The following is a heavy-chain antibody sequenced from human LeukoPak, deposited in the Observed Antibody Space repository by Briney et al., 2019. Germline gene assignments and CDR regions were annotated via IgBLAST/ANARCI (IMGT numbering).Heavy chain of an antibody. Sequence: SGTLSLTCNVSGDSISSRHFYWTWIRQPPGKGLEWIGSVYYSGSTYYNPSLNSRVTIFIDRSKDQFSLKLSSVTATDTAVYYCARRGSTTWYFDFWGQGTLVSVSA. CDR3: ARRGSTTWYFDF. D-gene: IGHD3-16*01. CDR2: VYYSGST. J-gene: IGHJ4*02. V-gene: IGHV4-39*01. CDR1: GDSISSRHFY.